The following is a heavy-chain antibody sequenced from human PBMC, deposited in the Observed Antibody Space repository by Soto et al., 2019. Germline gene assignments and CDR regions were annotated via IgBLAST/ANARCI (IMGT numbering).Heavy chain of an antibody. CDR3: AREGTTVVTPLDY. Sequence: EVQLVESGGGLVQPGGSLRLSCAASGFTFSSYWMSWVRQAPGKGLEWVANIKHDGSEKYYVDSVKGRFTISRDNAKNALYLQMNRLRAEDTAVYYCAREGTTVVTPLDYWGQGTLVTVSS. J-gene: IGHJ4*02. CDR2: IKHDGSEK. D-gene: IGHD4-17*01. CDR1: GFTFSSYW. V-gene: IGHV3-7*05.